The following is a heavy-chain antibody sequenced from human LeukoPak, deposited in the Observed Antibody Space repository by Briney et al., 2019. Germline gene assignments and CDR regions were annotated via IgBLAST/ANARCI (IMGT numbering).Heavy chain of an antibody. V-gene: IGHV3-30*02. J-gene: IGHJ4*02. Sequence: PGGSLRLSCATSGFSLSRNGMHWVRQAPGKGLEWVAFIRYDGSNKYYADSVKGRFTISRDNSKNTLYLQMNSLRAEDTAVYCCAKVEADSSGYLTSDYWGQGTLVTVSS. CDR3: AKVEADSSGYLTSDY. D-gene: IGHD3-22*01. CDR2: IRYDGSNK. CDR1: GFSLSRNG.